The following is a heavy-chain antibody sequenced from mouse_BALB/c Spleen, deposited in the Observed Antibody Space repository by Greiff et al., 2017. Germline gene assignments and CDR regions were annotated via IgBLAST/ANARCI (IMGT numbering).Heavy chain of an antibody. CDR2: IYPGSGST. J-gene: IGHJ2*01. CDR1: GYTFTSYW. D-gene: IGHD2-4*01. CDR3: TRSSTMITAALDY. V-gene: IGHV1S22*01. Sequence: LQQPGSELVRPGASVKLSCKASGYTFTSYWMHWVKQRHGQGLEWIGNIYPGSGSTNYDEKFKSKGTLTVDTSSSTAYMHLSSLTSEDSAVSYCTRSSTMITAALDYWGQGTTLTVSS.